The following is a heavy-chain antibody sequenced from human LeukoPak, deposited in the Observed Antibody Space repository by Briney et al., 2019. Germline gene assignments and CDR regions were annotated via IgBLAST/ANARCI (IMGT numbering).Heavy chain of an antibody. Sequence: GRSLRLSCAASGFTFGSYGMHWVRQAPGKGLEWVAVISYDGSNKYYADSVKGRFTISRDNSKNTLYLQMNSLRAEDTAVYYCAKDGRLYSYGYRWGDYWGQGTLVTVSS. CDR2: ISYDGSNK. CDR3: AKDGRLYSYGYRWGDY. V-gene: IGHV3-30*18. D-gene: IGHD5-18*01. CDR1: GFTFGSYG. J-gene: IGHJ4*02.